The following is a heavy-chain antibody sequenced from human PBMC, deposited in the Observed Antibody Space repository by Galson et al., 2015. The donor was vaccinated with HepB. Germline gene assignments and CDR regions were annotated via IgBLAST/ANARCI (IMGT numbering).Heavy chain of an antibody. D-gene: IGHD3-10*01. J-gene: IGHJ4*02. V-gene: IGHV3-21*01. CDR2: ISSSSSYI. CDR3: ARDRPGLRRPDY. Sequence: SLRLSCAASGFTFSSYSMNWVRQAPGKGLEWVSSISSSSSYIYYADSVKGRFTISRDNAKNSLYLQMNSLRAEDTAVYYCARDRPGLRRPDYWGQGTLVTVSS. CDR1: GFTFSSYS.